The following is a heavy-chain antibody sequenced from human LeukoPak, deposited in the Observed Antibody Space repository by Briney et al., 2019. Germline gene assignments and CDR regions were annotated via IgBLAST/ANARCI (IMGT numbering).Heavy chain of an antibody. CDR2: IKRDGSEK. Sequence: GGSLRLSCAASGFTFSTYWMSWVRQAPGKGLECVANIKRDGSEKYYVDSVKGRFTILRDDAKSSLYLQMNSLRAEDTAVYFCARVYTGNRWHFDYWGQGTLVTVSS. J-gene: IGHJ4*02. D-gene: IGHD2-2*02. CDR1: GFTFSTYW. CDR3: ARVYTGNRWHFDY. V-gene: IGHV3-7*03.